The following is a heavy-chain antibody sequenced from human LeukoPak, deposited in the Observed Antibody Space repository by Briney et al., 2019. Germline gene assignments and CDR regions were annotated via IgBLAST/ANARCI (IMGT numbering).Heavy chain of an antibody. Sequence: EASVKVSCKASGGTFSSYAISWVRQAPGQGLEWMGGIIPIFGTANYAQKFQGRVTITTDESTSTAYMELSSLRSEDTAVYYCARLTGGWYDPWGQGTLVTVSS. CDR3: ARLTGGWYDP. CDR2: IIPIFGTA. D-gene: IGHD7-27*01. CDR1: GGTFSSYA. V-gene: IGHV1-69*05. J-gene: IGHJ5*02.